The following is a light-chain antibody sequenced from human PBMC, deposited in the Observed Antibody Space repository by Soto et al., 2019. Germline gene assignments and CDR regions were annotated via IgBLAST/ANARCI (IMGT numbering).Light chain of an antibody. CDR1: QDLNSA. J-gene: IGKJ3*01. CDR2: DAS. V-gene: IGKV1-13*02. Sequence: AIQLTQSPSSLSASVGDRVTITCRASQDLNSALAWYQQKPGKPPSLLIYDASSLASGVPSRFSGSGSGTDFTLTISSLQPEDFESYYCQQFNSGLFTFGHGTKVDV. CDR3: QQFNSGLFT.